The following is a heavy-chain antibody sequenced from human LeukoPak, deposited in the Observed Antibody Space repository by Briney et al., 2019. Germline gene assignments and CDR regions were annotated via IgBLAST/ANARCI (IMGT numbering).Heavy chain of an antibody. CDR2: ISGSGGST. V-gene: IGHV3-23*01. Sequence: GGSLRLSCAASGFTFSSYAMSWVRQAPGKGLEWVSAISGSGGSTYYADSVKGRFTISRDNSENTLYLQMNSLRAEDTAVYYCARIYCSSTSCAGGLDYWGQGTLVTVSS. J-gene: IGHJ4*02. CDR3: ARIYCSSTSCAGGLDY. D-gene: IGHD2-2*01. CDR1: GFTFSSYA.